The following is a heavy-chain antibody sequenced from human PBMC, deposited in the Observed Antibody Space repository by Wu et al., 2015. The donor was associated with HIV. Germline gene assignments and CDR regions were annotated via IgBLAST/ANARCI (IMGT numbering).Heavy chain of an antibody. V-gene: IGHV1-18*01. J-gene: IGHJ4*02. CDR1: GYTFTSYG. CDR3: ARDSYYDSSGYYYSSYFDY. D-gene: IGHD3-22*01. Sequence: QVQLGAVVEREVKKPGASVKVSCKASGYTFTSYGISWVRQAPGQGLEWMGWISAYNGNTNYAQKLQGRVTMTTDTSTSTAYMELRSLRSDDTAVYYCARDSYYDSSGYYYSSYFDYWGQGTLVTVSS. CDR2: ISAYNGNT.